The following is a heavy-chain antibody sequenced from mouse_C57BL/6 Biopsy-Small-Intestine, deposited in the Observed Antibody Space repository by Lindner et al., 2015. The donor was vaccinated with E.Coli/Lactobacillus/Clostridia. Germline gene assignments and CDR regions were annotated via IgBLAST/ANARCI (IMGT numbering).Heavy chain of an antibody. V-gene: IGHV1-80*01. CDR1: GYAFNSYW. CDR3: ARDNRGYFDV. CDR2: IYPGDGDT. D-gene: IGHD3-1*01. J-gene: IGHJ1*03. Sequence: VQLQESGAELVKPGASVKISCKASGYAFNSYWMNWVKQRPGKGLEWIGQIYPGDGDTNYNGKFKGKATLTADKSSSTAYMQLSSLTSEDSAVYFCARDNRGYFDVWGTGTTVTVSS.